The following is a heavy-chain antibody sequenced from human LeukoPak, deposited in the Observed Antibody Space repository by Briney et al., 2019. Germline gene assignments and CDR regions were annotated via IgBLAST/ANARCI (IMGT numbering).Heavy chain of an antibody. V-gene: IGHV5-51*01. D-gene: IGHD3-22*01. CDR3: ARLLGRYYDSSGLLGYFQL. CDR2: IYPGDSDT. Sequence: GEPLQISCKGSGYSFTSYWIGWVRPMPGKGLEWMGIIYPGDSDTRYSPSFQGQVTISADKSISTAHLQWSSLKASDTAMYYCARLLGRYYDSSGLLGYFQLWGQGTLVTVSS. J-gene: IGHJ1*01. CDR1: GYSFTSYW.